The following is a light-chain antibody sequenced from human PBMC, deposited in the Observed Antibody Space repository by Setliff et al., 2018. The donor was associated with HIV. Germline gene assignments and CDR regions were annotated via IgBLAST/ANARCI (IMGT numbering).Light chain of an antibody. CDR3: CSYAGSRTFYV. Sequence: ALAQPASVSGSPGQSITISCTGTSSDVGNYNLVSWYQQHPGKAPKLMVYEVTKRPSGISNRFSGSKSGNTASLTISGLQAEDEADYYCCSYAGSRTFYVFGTGTKVTVL. CDR2: EVT. V-gene: IGLV2-23*02. J-gene: IGLJ1*01. CDR1: SSDVGNYNL.